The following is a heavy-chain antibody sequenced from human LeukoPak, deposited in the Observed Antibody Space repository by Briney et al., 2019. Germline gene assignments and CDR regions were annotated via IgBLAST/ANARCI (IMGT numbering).Heavy chain of an antibody. J-gene: IGHJ6*02. V-gene: IGHV4-34*01. CDR1: GGSFSGYY. CDR2: INHSGST. CDR3: ARGVLRYYGPYYYGMDV. D-gene: IGHD3-10*01. Sequence: SETLSLTCAVYGGSFSGYYWSWIRQSPGKGLEWIGEINHSGSTNYNPSLKSRVTISVDTSKNQFSLKLSSVTAADTAVYYCARGVLRYYGPYYYGMDVWGQGTTVTVSS.